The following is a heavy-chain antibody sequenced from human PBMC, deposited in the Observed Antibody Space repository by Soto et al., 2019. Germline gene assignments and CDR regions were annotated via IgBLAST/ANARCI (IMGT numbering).Heavy chain of an antibody. Sequence: QVQLQESGPGLVKPSQTLSLTCTVSGGSISSGGYYWNWIRQHPGKGMEWIGYSYYSGSTYDNPSLKSRATTTVDSSKNPFSLKLSSVTAAVTAVYYCAREPLTWGQGTLFTVCS. CDR3: AREPLT. CDR2: SYYSGST. V-gene: IGHV4-31*03. J-gene: IGHJ4*02. CDR1: GGSISSGGYY.